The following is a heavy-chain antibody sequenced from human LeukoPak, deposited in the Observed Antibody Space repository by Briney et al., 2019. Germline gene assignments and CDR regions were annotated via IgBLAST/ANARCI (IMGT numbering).Heavy chain of an antibody. CDR3: ARGSYGSGSSFDY. V-gene: IGHV3-21*01. CDR1: GFTFSSYS. J-gene: IGHJ4*02. CDR2: ISSSSSYI. Sequence: GGSLRLSCAASGFTFSSYSMNWVRQAPGKGLEWFSSISSSSSYIYYADSVKGRFTISRDNAKNSLYLQMNSLRAEDTAVYYCARGSYGSGSSFDYWGQGTLVTVSS. D-gene: IGHD3-10*01.